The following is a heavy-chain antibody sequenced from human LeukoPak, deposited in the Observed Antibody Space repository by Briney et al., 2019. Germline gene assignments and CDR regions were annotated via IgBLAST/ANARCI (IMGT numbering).Heavy chain of an antibody. CDR1: GYTFTAYY. V-gene: IGHV1-2*02. J-gene: IGHJ4*02. D-gene: IGHD3-9*01. CDR3: ARDYDILTGLRVTHY. Sequence: ASVTVSYKASGYTFTAYYMHWVRQAPGQGLDWMGWINPNSGGTNFAQKFQGRVTMTRDTSISTAYMELSRLRSDDTAVYYCARDYDILTGLRVTHYWGQGSLVTVSS. CDR2: INPNSGGT.